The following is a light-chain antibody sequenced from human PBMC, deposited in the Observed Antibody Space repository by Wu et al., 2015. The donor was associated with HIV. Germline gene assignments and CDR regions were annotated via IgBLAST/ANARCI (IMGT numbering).Light chain of an antibody. Sequence: DIQMTQSPSSLSASVGDRVTITCRASQSVSNYLNWYQQKPGKAPKLLIYAASSLQSGVPSRFSGSGSGTDFTLTISSLQPEDVATYYCQEANIFPRNSFGGGTKVEIK. CDR3: QEANIFPRNS. CDR2: AAS. J-gene: IGKJ4*01. V-gene: IGKV1-39*01. CDR1: QSVSNY.